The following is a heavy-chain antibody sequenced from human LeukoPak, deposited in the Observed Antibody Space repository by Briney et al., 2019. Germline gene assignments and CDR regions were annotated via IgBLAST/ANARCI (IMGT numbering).Heavy chain of an antibody. D-gene: IGHD3-22*01. Sequence: GRSLRLSCAASGFSFSSYGLHWVRQAPGKGLEWVAVTSYDGSNKYYADSVRGRFTISRDNSKNTLYLQMNSLRAEDTAVYYCAKTDSSDYSYYFDYWAREPWSPSPQ. CDR1: GFSFSSYG. CDR3: AKTDSSDYSYYFDY. J-gene: IGHJ4*02. CDR2: TSYDGSNK. V-gene: IGHV3-30*18.